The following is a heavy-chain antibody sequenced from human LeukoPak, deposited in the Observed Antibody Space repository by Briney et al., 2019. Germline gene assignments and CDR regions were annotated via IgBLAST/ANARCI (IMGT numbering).Heavy chain of an antibody. J-gene: IGHJ4*02. CDR2: INPNSGGT. CDR3: ASLYCSSTSCHIPFDY. V-gene: IGHV1-2*02. CDR1: GYTFTGYY. D-gene: IGHD2-2*01. Sequence: ASVKVSCKASGYTFTGYYMHWVRQAPGPGLEWMGWINPNSGGTNYAQKFQGRVTMTRDTSISTAYMELSRLRSDDTAVYYCASLYCSSTSCHIPFDYWGQGTLVTVSS.